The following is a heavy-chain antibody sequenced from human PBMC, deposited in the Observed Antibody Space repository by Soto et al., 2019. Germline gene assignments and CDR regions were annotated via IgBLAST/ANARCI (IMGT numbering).Heavy chain of an antibody. CDR3: AREEHDYIWGSYIYYMDV. D-gene: IGHD3-16*01. J-gene: IGHJ6*03. V-gene: IGHV3-33*01. CDR2: IWYDGSNK. Sequence: PGGSLRLSCAASGFTFSSYGMHWVRQAPGKGLEWVAVIWYDGSNKYYADSVKGRFTISRDNSKNTLYLQMNSLRAEDTAVYYFAREEHDYIWGSYIYYMDVWGKGTTVTVSS. CDR1: GFTFSSYG.